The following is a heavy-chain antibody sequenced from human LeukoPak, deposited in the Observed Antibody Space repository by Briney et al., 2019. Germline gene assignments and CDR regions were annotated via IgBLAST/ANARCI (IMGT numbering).Heavy chain of an antibody. Sequence: GGSLRLSCAASGFTFSSYTMNWVRQAPGKGLEWVSSISSGSNYKNYADSVKGRFTISRDNAKNSLYLQMNSLKAEDTAVYYCARDYDILTDYSDYWGQGTLVTVSS. J-gene: IGHJ4*02. CDR1: GFTFSSYT. D-gene: IGHD3-9*01. CDR3: ARDYDILTDYSDY. V-gene: IGHV3-21*01. CDR2: ISSGSNYK.